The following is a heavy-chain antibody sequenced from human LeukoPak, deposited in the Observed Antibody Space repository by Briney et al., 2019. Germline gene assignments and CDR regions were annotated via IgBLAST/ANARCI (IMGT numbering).Heavy chain of an antibody. CDR2: IYHSGST. Sequence: PSETLSLTCAVYGGSFSGYYWRWIRQPPGKGLEWLGYIYHSGSTYYNPSLKSRVTISVDRSKNQFSLKLSSVTAADTAVYYCARGRSSGYYYGDAFDIWGQGTMVTVSS. CDR3: ARGRSSGYYYGDAFDI. J-gene: IGHJ3*02. D-gene: IGHD3-22*01. CDR1: GGSFSGYY. V-gene: IGHV4-34*01.